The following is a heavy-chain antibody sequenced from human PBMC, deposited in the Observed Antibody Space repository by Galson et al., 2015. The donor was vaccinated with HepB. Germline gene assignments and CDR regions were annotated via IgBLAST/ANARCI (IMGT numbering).Heavy chain of an antibody. J-gene: IGHJ6*02. V-gene: IGHV3-48*04. Sequence: SLRLSCAASGFTFSSYSMNWVRQAPGKGLEWVSYISSSSSTIYYADSVKGRFTISRDNAKNSLYLQMNSLRAEDTAVYYCARGDCSSTSCYWGALYGMDVWGQGTTVTVSS. CDR3: ARGDCSSTSCYWGALYGMDV. CDR2: ISSSSSTI. D-gene: IGHD2-2*01. CDR1: GFTFSSYS.